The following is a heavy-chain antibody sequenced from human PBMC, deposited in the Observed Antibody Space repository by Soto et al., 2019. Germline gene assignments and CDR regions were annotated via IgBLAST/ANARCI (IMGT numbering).Heavy chain of an antibody. CDR2: INAGNGNT. CDR3: ARLENDYSENYYYYYMDV. V-gene: IGHV1-3*01. D-gene: IGHD4-4*01. CDR1: GYTFTSYA. J-gene: IGHJ6*03. Sequence: ASVKVSCKASGYTFTSYAMHWVRQAPGQRLEWMGWINAGNGNTKYSQKFQGRVTITRDTSASTAYMELSSLRSEDTAVYYCARLENDYSENYYYYYMDVWGKGTTVTVSS.